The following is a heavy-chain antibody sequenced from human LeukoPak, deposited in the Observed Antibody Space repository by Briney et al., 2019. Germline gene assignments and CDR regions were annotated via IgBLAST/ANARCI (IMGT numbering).Heavy chain of an antibody. CDR2: INPSGGST. CDR1: GYTFTSYY. Sequence: ASVKVSCKASGYTFTSYYTHWVRQAPGQGLEWMGIINPSGGSTSYAQKFQGRVTMTRDTSTSTVYMELSSLRSEDTAVYYCARDLSYCSGGSCHHLGYWGQGTLVTVSS. D-gene: IGHD2-15*01. V-gene: IGHV1-46*01. CDR3: ARDLSYCSGGSCHHLGY. J-gene: IGHJ4*02.